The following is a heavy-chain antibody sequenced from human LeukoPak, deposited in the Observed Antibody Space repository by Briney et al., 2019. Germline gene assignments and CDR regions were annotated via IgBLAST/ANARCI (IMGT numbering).Heavy chain of an antibody. J-gene: IGHJ4*02. V-gene: IGHV3-73*01. CDR2: IRSKANSYAT. Sequence: PGGSLRLSCAASGSTFSGSAMHWVRQASGKGLEWVGRIRSKANSYATAYAASVKGRFTISRDDSKNTAYLQMNSLKTEDTAVYYCTRRGSSGSPLDYWGQGTLVTVSS. D-gene: IGHD3-22*01. CDR3: TRRGSSGSPLDY. CDR1: GSTFSGSA.